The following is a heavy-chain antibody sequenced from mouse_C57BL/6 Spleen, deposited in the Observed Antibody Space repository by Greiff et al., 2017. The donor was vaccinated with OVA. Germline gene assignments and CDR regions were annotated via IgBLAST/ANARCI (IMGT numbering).Heavy chain of an antibody. CDR3: TRFGVVAKEGYAMDY. V-gene: IGHV1-5*01. J-gene: IGHJ4*01. CDR2: IYPGNSAT. CDR1: GYTFTSYW. D-gene: IGHD1-1*01. Sequence: VQLQPSGTVLARPGASVKMSCKTSGYTFTSYWMHWVNQRPGQGLAWIGAIYPGNSATSYNQQFKGKAKLTAVTSASTAYMELSSLTNEDSAVYYCTRFGVVAKEGYAMDYWGQGTSVTVSS.